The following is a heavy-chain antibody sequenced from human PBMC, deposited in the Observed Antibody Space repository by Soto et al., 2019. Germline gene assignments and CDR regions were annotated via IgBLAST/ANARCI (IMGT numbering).Heavy chain of an antibody. CDR1: GFTFSSYD. CDR3: ARGGYSSGWYLFDY. J-gene: IGHJ4*02. CDR2: IGTAGDT. D-gene: IGHD6-19*01. Sequence: GGSLRLSCAASGFTFSSYDMHWVRQATGKGLEWVSAIGTAGDTYYPGSVKGRFTISRENAKNSLYLQMNSLRAGDTAVYYCARGGYSSGWYLFDYWGQGTLVTVSS. V-gene: IGHV3-13*01.